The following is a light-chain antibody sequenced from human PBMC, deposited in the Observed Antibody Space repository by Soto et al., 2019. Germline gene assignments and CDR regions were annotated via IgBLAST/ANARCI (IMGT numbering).Light chain of an antibody. CDR2: GAS. CDR3: QQYNNWWT. CDR1: QGVTTN. J-gene: IGKJ1*01. V-gene: IGKV3-15*01. Sequence: EIVMTQSPGTLSVSPGERATLSCRAGQGVTTNFAWYQQKPGQAPRLLIYGASTRATGIPARFTGSGSGTEFTLTISSLQFDDSAVYYCQQYNNWWTFGQGTKVDIK.